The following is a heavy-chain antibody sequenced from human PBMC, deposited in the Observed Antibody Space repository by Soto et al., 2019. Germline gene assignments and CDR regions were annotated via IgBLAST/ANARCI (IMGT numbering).Heavy chain of an antibody. J-gene: IGHJ4*02. CDR3: AKDVGYYDFWSGFPPFDY. CDR1: GFTFSSYA. Sequence: GGSLRLSCAASGFTFSSYAMSWVRQAPGKGLEWVSAISGSGGSTYYADSVKGRFTISRDNSKNTLYLQMNSLRAEDTAVYYCAKDVGYYDFWSGFPPFDYWGQGTLVTVSS. V-gene: IGHV3-23*01. D-gene: IGHD3-3*01. CDR2: ISGSGGST.